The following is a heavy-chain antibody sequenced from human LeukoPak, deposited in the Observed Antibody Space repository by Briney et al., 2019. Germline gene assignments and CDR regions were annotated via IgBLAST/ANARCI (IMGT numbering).Heavy chain of an antibody. J-gene: IGHJ4*02. D-gene: IGHD2-15*01. CDR1: GYTFTSYD. Sequence: ASVEVSCTASGYTFTSYDINWVRQATGQGLEWMGWMNPNSGNTGYAQKFQGRVTMTRNTSISTAYMELSSLRSEDTAVYYCARDPMVGAVYFDYWGQGTLVTVSS. V-gene: IGHV1-8*01. CDR2: MNPNSGNT. CDR3: ARDPMVGAVYFDY.